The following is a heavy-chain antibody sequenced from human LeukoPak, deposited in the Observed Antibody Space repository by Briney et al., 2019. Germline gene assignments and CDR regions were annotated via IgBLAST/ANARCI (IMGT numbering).Heavy chain of an antibody. Sequence: LSGGSLRLSCAASGFTFDDYAMHWVRQAPGKGLEWVSGISWNSGSIGYADSVKGRFTISRDNSKNTLYLQMNSLRAEDTAVYYCAKDPKRIYCSSTSCFSDYWGQGTLVTVSS. CDR3: AKDPKRIYCSSTSCFSDY. J-gene: IGHJ4*02. CDR2: ISWNSGSI. V-gene: IGHV3-9*01. D-gene: IGHD2-2*01. CDR1: GFTFDDYA.